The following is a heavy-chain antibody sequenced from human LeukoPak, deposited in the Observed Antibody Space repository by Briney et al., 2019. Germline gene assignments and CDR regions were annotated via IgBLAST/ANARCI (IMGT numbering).Heavy chain of an antibody. CDR1: GGSISSYY. CDR3: ARVGHYYDSSGYYYYNYYYYYMDV. Sequence: SETLSLTCTVSGGSISSYYWSWIRQPPGKGLEWIGYIYYSGSTNYNPSLKSGVTISVDTSKNQFSLKLSSVTAADTAVSYCARVGHYYDSSGYYYYNYYYYYMDVWGKGTTVTVSS. J-gene: IGHJ6*03. CDR2: IYYSGST. D-gene: IGHD3-22*01. V-gene: IGHV4-59*01.